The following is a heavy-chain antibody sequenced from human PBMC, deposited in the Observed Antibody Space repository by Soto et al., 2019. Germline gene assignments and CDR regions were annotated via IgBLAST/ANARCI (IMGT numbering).Heavy chain of an antibody. V-gene: IGHV3-21*01. CDR2: ISSSSSYI. Sequence: EVQLVESGGGLVKPGGSLRLSCAASGFTFSSYSMNWVSQAPGKGLEWVSSISSSSSYIYYADSVKGRFTISRDNAKNSLYLQMNSLRAEDTAVYYCARDRGYDFWSGYLPRGRYYFDYWGQGTLVTVSS. J-gene: IGHJ4*02. D-gene: IGHD3-3*01. CDR3: ARDRGYDFWSGYLPRGRYYFDY. CDR1: GFTFSSYS.